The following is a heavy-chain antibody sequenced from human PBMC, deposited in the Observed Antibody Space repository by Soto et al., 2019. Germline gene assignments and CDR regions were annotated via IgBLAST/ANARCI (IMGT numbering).Heavy chain of an antibody. CDR3: ANSSTTVTSDY. Sequence: QVQLQESGPGLVKPSETLSLTCTVSGGSVSSGSYYWSWIRQPPGKGPEWIGYIYYSGSTNYNPSPKSRVTISVATSKTQFSLKLSSVTAADTAVYYCANSSTTVTSDYWGQGTLVTVSS. J-gene: IGHJ4*02. CDR2: IYYSGST. V-gene: IGHV4-61*01. CDR1: GGSVSSGSYY. D-gene: IGHD4-17*01.